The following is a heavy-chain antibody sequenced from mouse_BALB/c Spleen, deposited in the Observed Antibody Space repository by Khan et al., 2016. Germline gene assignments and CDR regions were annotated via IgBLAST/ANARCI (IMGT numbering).Heavy chain of an antibody. Sequence: EVKLEESGGGLVQPGGSMKLSCVASGFTFSNYWMNWVRQSPEKGLEWVAEIRLKSTNYATHYAESVKGRFTISRDDSNSSVYLKMNNLRAEDTGIYYCTSGNYYWGQGTTLTVSS. CDR2: IRLKSTNYAT. CDR3: TSGNYY. D-gene: IGHD2-1*01. V-gene: IGHV6-6*02. J-gene: IGHJ2*01. CDR1: GFTFSNYW.